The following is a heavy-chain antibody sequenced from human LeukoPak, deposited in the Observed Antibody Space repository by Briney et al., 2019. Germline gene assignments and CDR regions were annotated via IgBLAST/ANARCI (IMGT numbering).Heavy chain of an antibody. V-gene: IGHV4-39*07. D-gene: IGHD5-18*01. CDR2: IYYSGST. Sequence: SETLSLTCTVSGGSISSSSYYWGWIRQPPGKGLEWIGSIYYSGSTYYNPSLKSRITISVDTSKNQFSLKLSSVTAADTAVYYCARDLGAPPGGTAMANFDYWGQGTLVTVSS. CDR1: GGSISSSSYY. CDR3: ARDLGAPPGGTAMANFDY. J-gene: IGHJ4*02.